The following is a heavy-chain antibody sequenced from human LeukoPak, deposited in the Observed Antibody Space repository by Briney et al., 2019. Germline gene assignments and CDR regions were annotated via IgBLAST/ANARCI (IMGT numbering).Heavy chain of an antibody. Sequence: GGSLRLSCAASGFTFSSYGMHWVRQATGKGLEWVAVIWYDGSDKYYRDSVKGRFTISRDNSKNTLYLQMNSLRAEDTAIYHCARAGEAFDIWGRGTMVTVSS. CDR3: ARAGEAFDI. V-gene: IGHV3-33*01. J-gene: IGHJ3*02. CDR2: IWYDGSDK. CDR1: GFTFSSYG.